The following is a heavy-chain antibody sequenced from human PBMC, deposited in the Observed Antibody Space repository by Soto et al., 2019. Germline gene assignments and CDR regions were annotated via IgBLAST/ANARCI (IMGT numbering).Heavy chain of an antibody. CDR3: ARSHTIFGVYNWFDP. J-gene: IGHJ5*02. Sequence: ESGPTLVNPTRTLTLTCTFSGFSLSTSGMCVSWIRQPPGKALEWLALIDWDDDKYYSTSLKTRLTISKDTSKNQVVLTMTNMDPVDTATYYCARSHTIFGVYNWFDPWGQGTLVTVSS. D-gene: IGHD3-3*01. V-gene: IGHV2-70*01. CDR2: IDWDDDK. CDR1: GFSLSTSGMC.